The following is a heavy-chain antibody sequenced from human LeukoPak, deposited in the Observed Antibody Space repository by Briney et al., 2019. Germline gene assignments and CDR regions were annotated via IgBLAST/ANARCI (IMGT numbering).Heavy chain of an antibody. D-gene: IGHD6-6*01. CDR1: GYSFTSYW. CDR2: IYPGDSDT. V-gene: IGHV5-51*01. Sequence: GESLKISCKGSGYSFTSYWIGWVRQMPGKGLEWMGIIYPGDSDTRYSPSFQGQVTISADKSISTAYLQWSSLKASDTAMYYCARISSSRGIYYYMDVWGKGTTVTVSS. CDR3: ARISSSRGIYYYMDV. J-gene: IGHJ6*03.